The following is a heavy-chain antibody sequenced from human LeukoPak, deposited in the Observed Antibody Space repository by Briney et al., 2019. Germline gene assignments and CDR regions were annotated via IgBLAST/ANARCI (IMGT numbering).Heavy chain of an antibody. CDR2: IYYSGST. D-gene: IGHD3-10*01. V-gene: IGHV4-61*05. CDR3: ARHDSLSYYGSGSYRRNWYFDL. J-gene: IGHJ2*01. Sequence: SETLSLTCTVSGGSISSSSYYWSWIRQPPGKGLEWIGYIYYSGSTNYNPSLKSRVTISVDTSKNQFSLKLSSVTAADTAVYYCARHDSLSYYGSGSYRRNWYFDLWGRGTLVTVSS. CDR1: GGSISSSSYY.